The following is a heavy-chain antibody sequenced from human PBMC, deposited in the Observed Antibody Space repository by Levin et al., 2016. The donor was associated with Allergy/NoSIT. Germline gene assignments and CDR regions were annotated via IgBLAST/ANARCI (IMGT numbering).Heavy chain of an antibody. J-gene: IGHJ4*02. D-gene: IGHD3-22*01. Sequence: ASVKVSCKASGYTFTSYGISWVRQAPGQGLEWMGWISAYNGNTNYAQKLQGRVTMTTDTSTSTAYMELRSLRSDDTAVYYCARVKRSYYYDSSGYWGSDYWGQGTLVTVSS. CDR2: ISAYNGNT. V-gene: IGHV1-18*01. CDR1: GYTFTSYG. CDR3: ARVKRSYYYDSSGYWGSDY.